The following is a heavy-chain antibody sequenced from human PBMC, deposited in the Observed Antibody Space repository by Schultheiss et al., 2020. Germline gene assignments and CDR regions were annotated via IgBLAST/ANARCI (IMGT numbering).Heavy chain of an antibody. CDR1: GYTFTSYY. Sequence: ASVKVSCKASGYTFTSYYLHWVRQAPGQGLEWMGIVNPSGGRTTYSQNFQGRVTMTRDPSTSTVYMDLTSLRSEDTAVYYCARVGGFSSGGYYFDYWGQGTLVTVSS. CDR2: VNPSGGRT. V-gene: IGHV1-46*01. D-gene: IGHD5-18*01. CDR3: ARVGGFSSGGYYFDY. J-gene: IGHJ4*02.